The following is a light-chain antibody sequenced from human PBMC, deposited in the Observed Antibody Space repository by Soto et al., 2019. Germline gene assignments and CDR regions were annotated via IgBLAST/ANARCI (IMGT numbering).Light chain of an antibody. CDR1: ESVNTS. V-gene: IGKV3-15*01. CDR2: GAS. Sequence: EIVMTQSPATLSVSAGERVILSCRASESVNTSLAWYQHKPGQPLRLLISGASTRATGIPARFSGSGSGTEFTLTISSLQSEDFAIYYCQHYHNWPPITFGQGTRLEIK. CDR3: QHYHNWPPIT. J-gene: IGKJ5*01.